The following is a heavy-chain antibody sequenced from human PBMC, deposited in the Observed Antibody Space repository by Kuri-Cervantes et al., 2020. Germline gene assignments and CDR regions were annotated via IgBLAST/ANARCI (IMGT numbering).Heavy chain of an antibody. Sequence: GSLRLSCAVYGGSFSGYYWSWIRQPPGKGLEWIGDINHSGSTNYNPSLKSRVTISVDKSKNQFSLKLSSVTAADTAVYYCASHYKGSYWGQGTLVTVSS. J-gene: IGHJ4*02. V-gene: IGHV4-34*01. CDR1: GGSFSGYY. CDR3: ASHYKGSY. D-gene: IGHD4-11*01. CDR2: INHSGST.